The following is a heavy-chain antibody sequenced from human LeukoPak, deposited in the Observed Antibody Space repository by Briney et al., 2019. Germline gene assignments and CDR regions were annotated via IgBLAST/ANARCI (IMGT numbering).Heavy chain of an antibody. CDR1: GGSISSSSYY. V-gene: IGHV4-39*07. CDR3: AREEQQLVRAYYYYMDV. CDR2: IYYSGST. Sequence: SETLSLTCTVSGGSISSSSYYWGWIRQPPGTGLEWIGSIYYSGSTYYNPSLKSRVTISVDTSKNQFSLKLSSVTAADTAVYYCAREEQQLVRAYYYYMDVWGKGTTVTISS. D-gene: IGHD6-13*01. J-gene: IGHJ6*03.